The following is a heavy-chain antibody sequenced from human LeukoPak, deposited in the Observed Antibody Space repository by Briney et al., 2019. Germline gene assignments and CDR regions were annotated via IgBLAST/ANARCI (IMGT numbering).Heavy chain of an antibody. CDR3: ARSGPISYYFDY. CDR2: ISGSDTST. Sequence: PGGSLRLSCAASGFTFSNYSMTWVRQAPGKGLEWVSSISGSDTSTYYADSVKGRFTISRDNAKNSLYLQMNSLRAEDTAVYYCARSGPISYYFDYWGQGTLVTVSS. J-gene: IGHJ4*02. D-gene: IGHD2-15*01. V-gene: IGHV3-23*01. CDR1: GFTFSNYS.